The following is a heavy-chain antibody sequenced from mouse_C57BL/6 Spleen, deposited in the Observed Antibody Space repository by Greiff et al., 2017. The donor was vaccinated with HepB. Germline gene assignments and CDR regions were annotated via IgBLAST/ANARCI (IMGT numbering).Heavy chain of an antibody. Sequence: DVKLVESGGGLVQPGGSMKLSCVASGFTFSNYWMNWVRQSPEKGLEWVAQIRLKSDNYATHYAESVKGRFTISRDDSKSSVYLQMNNLRAEDTGIYYCTLGPPFAYWGQGTLVTVSA. CDR2: IRLKSDNYAT. CDR3: TLGPPFAY. D-gene: IGHD3-1*01. V-gene: IGHV6-3*01. CDR1: GFTFSNYW. J-gene: IGHJ3*01.